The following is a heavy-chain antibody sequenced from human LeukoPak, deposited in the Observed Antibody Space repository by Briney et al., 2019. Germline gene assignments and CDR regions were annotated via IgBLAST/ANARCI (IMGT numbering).Heavy chain of an antibody. CDR1: GFTFNNYG. CDR2: ISYDERNI. V-gene: IGHV3-30*18. CDR3: AKASREQQLVACVDY. Sequence: PGKSLRLSCAASGFTFNNYGMHWVRQAPGKGLEWVAVISYDERNIHYPDSVKGRFTISRDISTDTLWLQMDSLRTEDTAVYYCAKASREQQLVACVDYWGQGTLVTVSS. D-gene: IGHD6-13*01. J-gene: IGHJ4*02.